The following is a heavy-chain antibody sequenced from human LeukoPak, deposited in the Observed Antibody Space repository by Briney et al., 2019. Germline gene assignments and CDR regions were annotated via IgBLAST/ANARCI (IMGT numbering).Heavy chain of an antibody. CDR1: GGSISSSSYY. Sequence: PSETLSLTCTVSGGSISSSSYYWGWIRQPPGKGLEWIGSIYYSGSTYYNPSLKSRVTMSVDTSKNQFSLKLSSVTAADTAVYYSARGEVGATTIDYWGQGTLVTVSS. J-gene: IGHJ4*02. CDR2: IYYSGST. V-gene: IGHV4-39*07. CDR3: ARGEVGATTIDY. D-gene: IGHD1-26*01.